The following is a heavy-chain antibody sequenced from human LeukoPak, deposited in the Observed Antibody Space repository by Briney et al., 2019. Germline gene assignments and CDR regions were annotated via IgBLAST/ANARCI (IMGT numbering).Heavy chain of an antibody. J-gene: IGHJ4*02. V-gene: IGHV4-61*08. D-gene: IGHD1-26*01. Sequence: LSETLSLTCTVSGGSISSGDYYCSWIRQPPGKGLEWIGYIYYSGSTNHNPSLKSRVTISVDTSKNQFSLKLSSVTAADTAVYYCARGGWELPFNYWGQGTLVTVSS. CDR1: GGSISSGDYY. CDR2: IYYSGST. CDR3: ARGGWELPFNY.